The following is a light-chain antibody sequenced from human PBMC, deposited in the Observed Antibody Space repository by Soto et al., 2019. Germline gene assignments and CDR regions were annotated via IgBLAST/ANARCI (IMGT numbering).Light chain of an antibody. CDR1: NSNIENNY. CDR3: QSYDNGLSGWV. Sequence: QSVLTQTPSASGTPGQRVTISCSGSNSNIENNYVYWYQQFPGTAPKVLIYKDDQRPSGVPDRFSGSKSGASASLAISGLRSEDEADYYCQSYDNGLSGWVFGGGTKLTV. V-gene: IGLV1-47*01. J-gene: IGLJ3*02. CDR2: KDD.